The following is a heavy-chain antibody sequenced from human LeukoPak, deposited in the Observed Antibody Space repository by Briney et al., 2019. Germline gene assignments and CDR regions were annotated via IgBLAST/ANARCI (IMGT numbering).Heavy chain of an antibody. CDR2: IYTSGST. J-gene: IGHJ4*02. D-gene: IGHD3-10*01. V-gene: IGHV4-4*07. CDR3: GRGELVHQFDY. CDR1: GGSISSYY. Sequence: SETLSLTCTVSGGSISSYYLSWIRQPAGKGLEWIWRIYTSGSTNYNPSLKSRVTLSVDTSKNQISLRLSSVTAADTAMYYCGRGELVHQFDYWGQGTLVTVSS.